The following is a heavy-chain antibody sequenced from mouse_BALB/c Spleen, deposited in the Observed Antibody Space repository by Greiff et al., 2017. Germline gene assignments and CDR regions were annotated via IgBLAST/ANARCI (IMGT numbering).Heavy chain of an antibody. Sequence: VQLKQSGAELVKPGASVKLSCTASGFNIKDTYMHWVKQRPEQGLEWIGRIDPANGNTKYDPKFQGKATITADTSSNTAYLQLSSLTSEDTAVYYGAYYYGSSPFAYWGQGTLVTVSA. D-gene: IGHD1-1*01. V-gene: IGHV14-3*02. CDR1: GFNIKDTY. J-gene: IGHJ3*01. CDR3: AYYYGSSPFAY. CDR2: IDPANGNT.